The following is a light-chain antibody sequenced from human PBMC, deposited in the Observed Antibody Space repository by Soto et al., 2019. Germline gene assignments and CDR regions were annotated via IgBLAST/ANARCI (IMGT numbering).Light chain of an antibody. J-gene: IGLJ1*01. V-gene: IGLV2-14*03. CDR2: DVS. CDR1: SSDVGGYNY. CDR3: SSYTTSNTRQIV. Sequence: QSVLTQPASVSGSPGQSITISCTGTSSDVGGYNYVSWYQHHPGKAPKLMIFDVSNQPSGVFNRFSGSKSGNTASLTISGLQPEDEADYYCSSYTTSNTRQIVFGTGTKVTVL.